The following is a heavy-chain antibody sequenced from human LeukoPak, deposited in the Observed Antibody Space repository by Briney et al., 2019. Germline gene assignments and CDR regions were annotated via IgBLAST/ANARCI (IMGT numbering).Heavy chain of an antibody. V-gene: IGHV4-34*01. CDR2: INHSGST. J-gene: IGHJ4*02. Sequence: DPSETLSLTCAVYGGSFSGYYRSWIRQPPGKGLEWIGEINHSGSTNYNPSLKSRVTISVDTSKNQFSLKLSSVTAADTAVYYCARGGLNYYDSSGYFDYWGQGTLVTVSS. D-gene: IGHD3-22*01. CDR3: ARGGLNYYDSSGYFDY. CDR1: GGSFSGYY.